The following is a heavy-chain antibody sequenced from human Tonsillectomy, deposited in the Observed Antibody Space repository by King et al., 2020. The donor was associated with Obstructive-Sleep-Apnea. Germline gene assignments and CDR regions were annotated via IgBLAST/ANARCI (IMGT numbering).Heavy chain of an antibody. V-gene: IGHV4-31*03. CDR1: GGSINSVGYY. Sequence: QLQESGPGLVKPSQTLSLTCTVSGGSINSVGYYWTWIRQHPGKGLEWIGYVYYSGSTYYNPSLKGRVTISVDTSKNQFSLRLSSVTAADTAVYYCARAVDGSGSYSYYYNAMDVWGQGTTVTVSS. CDR2: VYYSGST. CDR3: ARAVDGSGSYSYYYNAMDV. D-gene: IGHD3-10*01. J-gene: IGHJ6*02.